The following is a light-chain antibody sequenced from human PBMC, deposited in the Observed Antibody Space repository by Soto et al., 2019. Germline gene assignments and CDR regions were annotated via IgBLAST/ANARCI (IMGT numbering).Light chain of an antibody. CDR1: QSISNS. CDR2: KAS. Sequence: DIQMTQSPSTLSASVGDRVTITCRASQSISNSLAWYQQKPGKAPKVLIYKASSLERGVPSMSSGSGSGTEFTLTISSLQPDDFATYFCQHYDSYWTFGQGTKVESK. V-gene: IGKV1-5*03. J-gene: IGKJ1*01. CDR3: QHYDSYWT.